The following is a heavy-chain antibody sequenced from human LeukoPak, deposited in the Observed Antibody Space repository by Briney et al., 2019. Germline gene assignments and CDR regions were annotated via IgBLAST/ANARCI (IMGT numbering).Heavy chain of an antibody. V-gene: IGHV3-48*01. CDR1: GFTFSSYE. CDR3: ARDNRKGDAFDI. D-gene: IGHD1-14*01. Sequence: GGSLRLSCAASGFTFSSYEMNWVRQAPGKGLEWVSYISRSRSTIYYADSVKGRFTISRDNAKNSLYLQMHSLRAEDTAVYYCARDNRKGDAFDIWGQGTMVTVSS. CDR2: ISRSRSTI. J-gene: IGHJ3*02.